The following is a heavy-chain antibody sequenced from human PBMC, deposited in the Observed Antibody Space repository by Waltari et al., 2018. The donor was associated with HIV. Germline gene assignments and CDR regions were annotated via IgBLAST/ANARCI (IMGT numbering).Heavy chain of an antibody. CDR3: AKDPYYYDSSGYADYFDY. J-gene: IGHJ4*02. CDR2: ISYDGSNK. V-gene: IGHV3-30*18. Sequence: MHWVRQAPGKGLEWVAVISYDGSNKYYADSVKGRFTISRDNSKNTLYLQMNSLRAEDTAVYYCAKDPYYYDSSGYADYFDYWGQGTLVTVSS. D-gene: IGHD3-22*01.